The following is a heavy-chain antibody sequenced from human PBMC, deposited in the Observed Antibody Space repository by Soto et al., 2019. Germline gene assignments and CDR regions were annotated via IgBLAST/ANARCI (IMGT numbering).Heavy chain of an antibody. CDR1: GGSISSGDYY. J-gene: IGHJ5*02. D-gene: IGHD6-13*01. V-gene: IGHV4-30-4*01. CDR3: ARGHRQQRVVDP. Sequence: SATLSLTCTVSGGSISSGDYYWSWIRQPPGKGLEWIGYIYYSGSTYYNQSLKSRVTISVDTSKNQFSLKLSSVTAANTAVYYCARGHRQQRVVDPWGQGTLVTVPS. CDR2: IYYSGST.